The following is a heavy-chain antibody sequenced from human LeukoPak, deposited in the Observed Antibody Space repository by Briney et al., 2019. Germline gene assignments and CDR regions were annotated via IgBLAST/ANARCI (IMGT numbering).Heavy chain of an antibody. V-gene: IGHV3-21*01. D-gene: IGHD3-22*01. CDR2: ISSSSLFI. CDR1: GLTFSSYT. Sequence: GGSLRLSCAASGLTFSSYTMNWVRQAPGKGLEWVSSISSSSLFIYYADSLKGRFTISRDNAKNSLYLQMNSLRAEDTAVYYCARGGRGYEDAFDIWGHGTMVTVSS. CDR3: ARGGRGYEDAFDI. J-gene: IGHJ3*02.